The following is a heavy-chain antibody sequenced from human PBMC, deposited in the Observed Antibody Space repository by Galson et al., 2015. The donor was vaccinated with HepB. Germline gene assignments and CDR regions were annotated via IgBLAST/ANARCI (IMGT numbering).Heavy chain of an antibody. J-gene: IGHJ4*02. CDR3: ARDWYGDY. CDR1: GYTFTSYG. CDR2: ISAYTGNT. D-gene: IGHD6-13*01. V-gene: IGHV1-18*01. Sequence: SVKDSCKASGYTFTSYGISWVRQAPGQGLEWMGWISAYTGNTNYAQKLQGRVTMTTDTSTSTAYMELRSLRSDDTAVYFCARDWYGDYWGQGTLVTVSS.